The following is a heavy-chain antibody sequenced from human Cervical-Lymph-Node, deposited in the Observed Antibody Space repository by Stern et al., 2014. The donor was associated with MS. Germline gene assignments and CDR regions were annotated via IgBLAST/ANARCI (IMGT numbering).Heavy chain of an antibody. V-gene: IGHV3-9*01. Sequence: EVQLVESGGGSVQPGRSLRLSCSASGFTFADCAMHWVRQAPGKGLERVSCISCNSKNIGYADSVRGRFTISRDNAKNSLYLQMNGLRPEDTALYYCAKDISERHYYFDSWGEGTLVTVSS. D-gene: IGHD3-16*02. J-gene: IGHJ4*02. CDR1: GFTFADCA. CDR2: ISCNSKNI. CDR3: AKDISERHYYFDS.